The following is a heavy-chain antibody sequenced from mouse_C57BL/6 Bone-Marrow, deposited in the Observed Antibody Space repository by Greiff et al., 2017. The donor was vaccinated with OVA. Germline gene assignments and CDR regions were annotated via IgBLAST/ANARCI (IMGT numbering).Heavy chain of an antibody. D-gene: IGHD2-1*01. J-gene: IGHJ2*01. V-gene: IGHV8-8*01. CDR3: ARFVNYVGYFDY. Sequence: QVTLKVSGPGLLQPSQSLSLSCSFSGFSLSTFGMGVGWHRQPSGQGLGWLAHIWWDDDKYYKPTLKSRLTISKDTSKNQVFLKIAHVDTADTATYYCARFVNYVGYFDYWGRGTTLTVSA. CDR2: IWWDDDK. CDR1: GFSLSTFGMG.